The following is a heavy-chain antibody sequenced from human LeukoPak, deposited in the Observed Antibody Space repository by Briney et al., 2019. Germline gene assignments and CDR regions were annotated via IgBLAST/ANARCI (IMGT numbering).Heavy chain of an antibody. CDR3: ARDLFHRSGWYYFDY. V-gene: IGHV1-18*04. CDR1: GYTFTSYG. CDR2: ISSYNGNT. Sequence: SVNVSCKASGYTFTSYGISWVRQAPGQGLEGMGCISSYNGNTNYAQKLHGRVTMTTDTSTSTAYMELRRLRSDDTAVYYCARDLFHRSGWYYFDYWGQGTLVTVSS. D-gene: IGHD6-19*01. J-gene: IGHJ4*02.